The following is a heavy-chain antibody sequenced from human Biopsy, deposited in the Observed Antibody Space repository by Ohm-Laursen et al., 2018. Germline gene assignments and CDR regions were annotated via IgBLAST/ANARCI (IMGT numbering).Heavy chain of an antibody. CDR2: ISASGNHI. J-gene: IGHJ4*02. CDR1: GFTFSGFS. CDR3: ARDGEAKYCRHGVCPSDY. V-gene: IGHV3-21*01. Sequence: SLRLSCAASGFTFSGFSMNWVRQAPGKGLEWVSSISASGNHIYYTDSVKGRFTVSRDNGKNSLDLQINSLRGEDTAVYYCARDGEAKYCRHGVCPSDYWGQGTLVTASS. D-gene: IGHD2-8*01.